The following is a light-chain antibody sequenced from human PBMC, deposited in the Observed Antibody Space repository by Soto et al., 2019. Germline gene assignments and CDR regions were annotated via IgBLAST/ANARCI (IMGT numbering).Light chain of an antibody. V-gene: IGKV3-11*01. J-gene: IGKJ1*01. Sequence: IVLTQSPGTLSLSPGERATLSCRASQSIGDYLAWYQHKPAQAPRLLIYDASKRATGIPARFSGSGSGTDFSLTISRLEPEDFAVYYCQQYNKWPSTFGQGTKVDI. CDR1: QSIGDY. CDR3: QQYNKWPST. CDR2: DAS.